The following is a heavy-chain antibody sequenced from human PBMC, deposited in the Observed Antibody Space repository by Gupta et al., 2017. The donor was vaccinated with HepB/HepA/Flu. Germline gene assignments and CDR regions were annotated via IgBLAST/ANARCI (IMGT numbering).Heavy chain of an antibody. CDR1: GFTFTSYS. CDR3: ARAWGGFGDPFDD. CDR2: ISSSSSYI. V-gene: IGHV3-21*01. D-gene: IGHD3-3*01. J-gene: IGHJ4*02. Sequence: EVQLVASGGGLVKPGGSLRLSCAASGFTFTSYSMNCSRQAPGKGLEWVSSISSSSSYIYYADSVKGRFTISRDNAKNSLYLQMNSLRAEDTAVYYCARAWGGFGDPFDDWGQGILVTVSS.